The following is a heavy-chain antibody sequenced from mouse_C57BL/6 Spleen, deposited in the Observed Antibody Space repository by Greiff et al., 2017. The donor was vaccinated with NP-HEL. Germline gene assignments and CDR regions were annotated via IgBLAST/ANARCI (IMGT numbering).Heavy chain of an antibody. CDR2: IDPENGDT. Sequence: VQLQQSGAELVRPGASVKLSCTASGFNIKDDYMHWVKQRPEQGLEWIGWIDPENGDTEYASKFQGKATITADTSSNTAYLQLSSLTSEDTAVYYCTSVTTVVGTGGDFDYWGKGTTVTVSS. D-gene: IGHD1-1*01. CDR1: GFNIKDDY. J-gene: IGHJ2*01. CDR3: TSVTTVVGTGGDFDY. V-gene: IGHV14-4*01.